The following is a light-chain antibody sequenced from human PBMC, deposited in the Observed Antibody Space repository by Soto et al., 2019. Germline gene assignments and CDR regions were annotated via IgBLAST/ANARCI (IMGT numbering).Light chain of an antibody. CDR1: QDISNY. CDR3: QQYDNPL. J-gene: IGKJ5*01. Sequence: DIQMTQSPSSLSASVGDRVTITCQASQDISNYLNWYQQKPGKAPKLLIYDASNLETGVPSRFSGSGSGTDFTFTISSLQPEDIATYYCQQYDNPLVGQGTRLEIK. CDR2: DAS. V-gene: IGKV1-33*01.